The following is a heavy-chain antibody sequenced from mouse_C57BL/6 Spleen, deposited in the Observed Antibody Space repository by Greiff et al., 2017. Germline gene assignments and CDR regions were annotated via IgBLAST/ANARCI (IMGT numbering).Heavy chain of an antibody. CDR3: ARGDYYGSNYSWYFDV. Sequence: QVQLQQSGAELVKPGASVKMSCKASGYTFTTYPIEWMKQNPGKSLEWIGNFHPYNDDTKYNEKFKGKATLTVEKSYSTVYLELSRLTSDDSAVYYCARGDYYGSNYSWYFDVWGTGTTVTVSS. V-gene: IGHV1-47*01. CDR2: FHPYNDDT. J-gene: IGHJ1*03. D-gene: IGHD1-1*01. CDR1: GYTFTTYP.